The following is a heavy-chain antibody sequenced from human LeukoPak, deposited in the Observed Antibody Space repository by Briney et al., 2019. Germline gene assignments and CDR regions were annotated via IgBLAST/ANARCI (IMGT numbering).Heavy chain of an antibody. CDR1: GGSISSYY. CDR2: IYYSGST. CDR3: ARFIAARRNLWQQLVRSWFDP. D-gene: IGHD6-13*01. V-gene: IGHV4-59*06. J-gene: IGHJ5*02. Sequence: SETLSLTCTVSGGSISSYYWSWIRQPPGKGLEWIGYIYYSGSTYYNPSLKSRVTISVDTSKNQFSLKLSSVTAADTAVYYCARFIAARRNLWQQLVRSWFDPWGQGTLVTVSS.